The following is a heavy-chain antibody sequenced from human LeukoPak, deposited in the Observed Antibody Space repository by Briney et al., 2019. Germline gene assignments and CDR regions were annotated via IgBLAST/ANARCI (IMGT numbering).Heavy chain of an antibody. CDR2: IYSGGST. CDR1: GFTVRSNY. CDR3: ARILNGAFDI. D-gene: IGHD2-8*01. J-gene: IGHJ3*02. Sequence: GGSLRLSCAASGFTVRSNYMSWVRQAPGKGLEWVSVIYSGGSTYYADSVKGRFTIFRDNSKNTLYLQMNSLRAEDTAVYYCARILNGAFDIWGQGTMVTVSS. V-gene: IGHV3-53*01.